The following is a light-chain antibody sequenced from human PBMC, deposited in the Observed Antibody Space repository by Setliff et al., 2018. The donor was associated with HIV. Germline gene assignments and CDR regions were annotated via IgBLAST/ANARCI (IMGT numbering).Light chain of an antibody. CDR1: ALPKQY. V-gene: IGLV3-25*03. CDR3: QSADSSGTYV. CDR2: KDS. Sequence: SYELTQPPSASVSPGQTARITCSGDALPKQYAYWYQQKPGQAPVVVIYKDSERPSGIPERFSGSSSGTTVTLTISGAQAEDEADYYCQSADSSGTYVFGTGTKVTVL. J-gene: IGLJ1*01.